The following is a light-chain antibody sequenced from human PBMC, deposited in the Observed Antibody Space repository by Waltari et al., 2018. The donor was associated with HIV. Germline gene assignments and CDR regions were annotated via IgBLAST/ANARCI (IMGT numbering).Light chain of an antibody. CDR2: GVS. Sequence: QSALTQPASVSGSPGQSITISCTGTSSDVGGYNYVSWYQHHPGQAPKLMIYGVSNRPSGVSNRFSGSKSGNTASLAISGLQAEDEADYYCSSYTSSSTAVVFGGGTKLTVL. J-gene: IGLJ2*01. V-gene: IGLV2-14*01. CDR1: SSDVGGYNY. CDR3: SSYTSSSTAVV.